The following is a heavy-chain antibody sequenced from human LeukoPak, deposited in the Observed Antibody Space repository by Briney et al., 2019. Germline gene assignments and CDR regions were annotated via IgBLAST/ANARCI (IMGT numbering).Heavy chain of an antibody. V-gene: IGHV1-24*01. CDR3: ATHTISGVVTYASLI. D-gene: IGHD3-3*01. J-gene: IGHJ3*02. Sequence: ASVKVSCKLSGYTGIELSMHWVRQVPGKGLEWMGGFDPEDGETKYAQKFQGRVTMTEDTSTDTAYMELSRLTSEDTAVYYCATHTISGVVTYASLIWGRGMLVTVSS. CDR2: FDPEDGET. CDR1: GYTGIELS.